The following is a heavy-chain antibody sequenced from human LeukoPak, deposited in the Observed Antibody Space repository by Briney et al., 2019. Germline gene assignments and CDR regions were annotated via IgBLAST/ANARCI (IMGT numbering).Heavy chain of an antibody. J-gene: IGHJ4*02. Sequence: SETLSLTCTVSGGSISSGSYYWSWIRQPAGKGLEWIGRIYTSGSTNYNPSLKSRVTISVDTSKNQFSLKLSSVTAADTAVYYCARGLDYDFWSGYGYWGQGTLVTVSS. V-gene: IGHV4-61*02. CDR1: GGSISSGSYY. D-gene: IGHD3-3*01. CDR3: ARGLDYDFWSGYGY. CDR2: IYTSGST.